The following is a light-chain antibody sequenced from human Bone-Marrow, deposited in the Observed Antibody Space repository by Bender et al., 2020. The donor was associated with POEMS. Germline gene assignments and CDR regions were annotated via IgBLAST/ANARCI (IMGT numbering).Light chain of an antibody. V-gene: IGLV3-21*02. CDR2: RDS. Sequence: SYVLTQTPSMSLAPGQTARITCGGNNIGRKSVHWYHQKPGQAPVLVVYRDSDRPSGIPERFSGSNSRHTATLTIGGVEAGDEADYYCQVWESSSEHPVAFGGGTKLIVL. J-gene: IGLJ2*01. CDR3: QVWESSSEHPVA. CDR1: NIGRKS.